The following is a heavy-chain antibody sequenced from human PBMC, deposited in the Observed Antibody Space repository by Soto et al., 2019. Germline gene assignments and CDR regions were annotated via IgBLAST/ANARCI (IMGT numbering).Heavy chain of an antibody. V-gene: IGHV4-34*01. CDR3: ARHFSVDYFDY. CDR2: INHSGST. CDR1: GGSFSGYF. Sequence: SETLSLTCAVFGGSFSGYFWTWIRQPPGKGLEWIGEINHSGSTNYNPSLKSRVTISVDTSKNQFSLKLSSVTAADTAVYYCARHFSVDYFDYWGQGALVTVSS. J-gene: IGHJ4*02.